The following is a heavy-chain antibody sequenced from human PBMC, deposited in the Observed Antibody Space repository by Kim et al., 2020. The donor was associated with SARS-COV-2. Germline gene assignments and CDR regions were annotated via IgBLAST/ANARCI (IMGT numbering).Heavy chain of an antibody. Sequence: GGSLRLSCAASGFTFSSYGMHWVCQAPGKGLEWVAVIWYDGSNKYYADSVKGRFTISRDNSKNTLYLQMNSLRAEDTAVYYCARGEDWAARIADWFDPWGQGTLVTVSS. J-gene: IGHJ5*02. D-gene: IGHD2-15*01. CDR1: GFTFSSYG. CDR3: ARGEDWAARIADWFDP. V-gene: IGHV3-33*01. CDR2: IWYDGSNK.